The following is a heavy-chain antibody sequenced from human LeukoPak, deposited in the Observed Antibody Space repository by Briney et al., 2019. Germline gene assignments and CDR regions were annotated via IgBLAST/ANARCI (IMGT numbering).Heavy chain of an antibody. CDR3: ARGGGFLESLYADAFDI. CDR1: GYSISSGYY. J-gene: IGHJ3*02. Sequence: SETLSLTCSVSGYSISSGYYWGWIRQPPGKGLEWIGNFYHSGGPYYTPSLKSRVTISIDTSRNQFSLIVTPVTAADTAVYYCARGGGFLESLYADAFDIWGQGTMVTVSS. D-gene: IGHD3-3*01. V-gene: IGHV4-38-2*02. CDR2: FYHSGGP.